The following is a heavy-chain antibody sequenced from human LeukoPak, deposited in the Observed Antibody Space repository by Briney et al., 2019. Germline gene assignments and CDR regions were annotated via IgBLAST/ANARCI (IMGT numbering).Heavy chain of an antibody. V-gene: IGHV1-24*01. CDR2: FDPEDGET. J-gene: IGHJ5*02. CDR1: GYTLTELS. D-gene: IGHD3-3*01. CDR3: ATDASTYYDFWSGYSPLFDP. Sequence: GASVKVSCKVSGYTLTELSMHWVRQAPGKGLEWMGGFDPEDGETIYAQKFQGRVTMTEDTSTDTAYMELSSLRSEDTAVYYCATDASTYYDFWSGYSPLFDPWGQGTLVTVSS.